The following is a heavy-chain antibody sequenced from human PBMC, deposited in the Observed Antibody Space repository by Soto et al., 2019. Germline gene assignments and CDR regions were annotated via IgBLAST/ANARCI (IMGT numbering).Heavy chain of an antibody. V-gene: IGHV3-23*01. CDR1: GFTFSSYA. CDR2: ISGSGGST. D-gene: IGHD2-2*01. CDR3: AKDPRSRYGGGY. Sequence: EVQLLESGGGLVQPGGSLRLSCAASGFTFSSYAMSWVRQAPGKGLEWVSAISGSGGSTYYADSVKGRFTISRDNYKNTLYLQMNSLRAEDTAVYYCAKDPRSRYGGGYWGQGTLVTVSS. J-gene: IGHJ4*02.